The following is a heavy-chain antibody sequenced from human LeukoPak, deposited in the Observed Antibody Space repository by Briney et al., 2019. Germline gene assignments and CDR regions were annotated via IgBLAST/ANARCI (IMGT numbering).Heavy chain of an antibody. CDR1: GFTLSGYW. CDR2: IKHDGSEK. CDR3: ARTGCDYVWGSYRFPIDY. J-gene: IGHJ4*02. D-gene: IGHD3-16*02. V-gene: IGHV3-7*01. Sequence: GGSLRLSCAASGFTLSGYWISWVRQAPGKGLEWVANIKHDGSEKHYVDSAKGRFTISRDNAKNSLYLQMNSLRAEDTAVYYCARTGCDYVWGSYRFPIDYWGQGTLVTVSS.